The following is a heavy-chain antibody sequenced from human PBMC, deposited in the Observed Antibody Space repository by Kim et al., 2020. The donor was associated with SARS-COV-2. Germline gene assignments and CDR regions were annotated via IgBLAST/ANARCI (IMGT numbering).Heavy chain of an antibody. CDR1: GFTFDDYA. D-gene: IGHD5-18*01. J-gene: IGHJ3*02. Sequence: GGSLRLSCAASGFTFDDYAMHWVRQAPGKGLEWVSGISWNSGSIGYADSVKGRFTISRDNAKNSLYLQMNSLRAEDTALYYCAKDALPDTAMSAFDIWG. CDR2: ISWNSGSI. CDR3: AKDALPDTAMSAFDI. V-gene: IGHV3-9*01.